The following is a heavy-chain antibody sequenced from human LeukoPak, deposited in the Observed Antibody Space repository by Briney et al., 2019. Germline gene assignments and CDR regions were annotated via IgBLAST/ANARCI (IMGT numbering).Heavy chain of an antibody. CDR1: GYTFSTYY. CDR3: SRDLGGSYNDY. D-gene: IGHD1-26*01. J-gene: IGHJ4*02. V-gene: IGHV1-46*01. CDR2: INPGGGTT. Sequence: ASVKVSCKASGYTFSTYYMHWVRQAPGQGLEWVGIINPGGGTTTYAQKFQGRVTMTRDTSTSTVYMELSSLRIEDTAVYYCSRDLGGSYNDYWGQGTMVTVSS.